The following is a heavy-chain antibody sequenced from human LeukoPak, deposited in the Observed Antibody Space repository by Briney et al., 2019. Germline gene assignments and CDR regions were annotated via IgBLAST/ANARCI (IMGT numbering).Heavy chain of an antibody. J-gene: IGHJ4*02. CDR3: AKDEGRLINNWYRQY. V-gene: IGHV3-23*01. CDR2: IEQDSSGT. CDR1: GFTFSLFA. Sequence: GGSLRLSCKASGFTFSLFAMTWVRQTPGGGLEWVSTIEQDSSGTYSADSVKGRIAISRDNSKNTLYLQLSSLTAEDTAVYYCAKDEGRLINNWYRQYWGQGTPVTVSS. D-gene: IGHD1-1*01.